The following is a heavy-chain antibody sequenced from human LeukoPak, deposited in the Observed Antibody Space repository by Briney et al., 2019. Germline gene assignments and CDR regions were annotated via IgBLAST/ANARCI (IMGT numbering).Heavy chain of an antibody. CDR1: GFTFSRYW. CDR2: ISGSGGST. Sequence: GGSLRLSCEASGFTFSRYWMHWVRQAPGKGLEWVSAISGSGGSTYYADSVKGRFTISRDNAKNSLYLQMNSLRAEDTAVYYCARELIAVAFFDYWGQGTLVTVSS. CDR3: ARELIAVAFFDY. V-gene: IGHV3-48*01. D-gene: IGHD6-19*01. J-gene: IGHJ4*02.